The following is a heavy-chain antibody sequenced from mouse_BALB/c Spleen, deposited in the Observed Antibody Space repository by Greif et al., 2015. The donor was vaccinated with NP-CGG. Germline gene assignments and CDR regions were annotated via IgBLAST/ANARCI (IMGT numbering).Heavy chain of an antibody. CDR3: ARRGIYYGYDSAWFAY. V-gene: IGHV5-6-5*01. CDR2: ISSGGST. J-gene: IGHJ3*01. CDR1: GFTFSSYA. D-gene: IGHD2-2*01. Sequence: EVQGVESGGGLVKPGGSLKLSCAASGFTFSSYAMSWVRQTPEKRLEWVASISSGGSTYYPDSVKGRFTISRDNARNILYLQMSSLRSEDTAMYYCARRGIYYGYDSAWFAYWGQGTLVTVSA.